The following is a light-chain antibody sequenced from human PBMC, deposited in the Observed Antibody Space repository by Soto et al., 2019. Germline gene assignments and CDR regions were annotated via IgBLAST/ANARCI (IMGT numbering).Light chain of an antibody. V-gene: IGLV2-11*01. J-gene: IGLJ1*01. CDR1: SSDVGGYNY. CDR3: CSYAGRSLYV. CDR2: DVS. Sequence: QSVLTQPRSVSGSPGQSVTISCTGTSSDVGGYNYVSWYQQHPGKAPKLMIYDVSKRPSGVPDRFSGSKSGNTASLTISGLQDDHEADYYCCSYAGRSLYVFGTGTKVTVL.